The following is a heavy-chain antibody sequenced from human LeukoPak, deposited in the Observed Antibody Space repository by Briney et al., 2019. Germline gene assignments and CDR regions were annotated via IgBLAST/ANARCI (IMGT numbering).Heavy chain of an antibody. CDR3: ARDSGDYSSFDAFDI. CDR1: GGSISSYY. J-gene: IGHJ3*02. D-gene: IGHD4-11*01. Sequence: SETLSLTCTVSGGSISSYYWSWIRQPPGKGLEGIGYIYYSGSTQYNPSLKSGVTISVDTSKHQFSLKLSSVTAADTAVYYCARDSGDYSSFDAFDIWGQGTMVTVSS. CDR2: IYYSGST. V-gene: IGHV4-59*01.